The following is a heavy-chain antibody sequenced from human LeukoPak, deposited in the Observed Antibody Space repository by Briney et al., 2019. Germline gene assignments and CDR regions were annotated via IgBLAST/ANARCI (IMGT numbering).Heavy chain of an antibody. CDR3: TIERYSSSLPRPDY. D-gene: IGHD6-13*01. CDR1: GDSLRGGGYY. V-gene: IGHV4-31*03. Sequence: SQTLSLTCSLPGDSLRGGGYYCSWIRQHPGKGLEWIGYIYYIASTYYISSLKSRVTISVDKSKPHFSRKLCSAAAAASAVYYCTIERYSSSLPRPDYSGQGTLVTVSS. CDR2: IYYIAST. J-gene: IGHJ4*02.